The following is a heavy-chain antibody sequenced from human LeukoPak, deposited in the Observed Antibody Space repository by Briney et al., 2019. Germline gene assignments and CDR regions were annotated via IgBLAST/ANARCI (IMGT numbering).Heavy chain of an antibody. CDR2: IYHSGST. J-gene: IGHJ4*02. CDR3: ARGKRGWSLDY. CDR1: GGSISSGGYS. Sequence: SQTLSLTCAVSGGSISSGGYSWSWIRQPPGKGLEWIGYIYHSGSTYYNPSLKSRVTISVDRSKNQFSLKLSSVTAADTAVYYCARGKRGWSLDYWGQGTLVTVSS. V-gene: IGHV4-30-2*01. D-gene: IGHD6-19*01.